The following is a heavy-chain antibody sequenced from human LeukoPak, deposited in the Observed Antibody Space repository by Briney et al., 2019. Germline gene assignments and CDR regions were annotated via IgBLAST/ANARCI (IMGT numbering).Heavy chain of an antibody. Sequence: ASVRVSCKASGYTFTSYGISWVRQAPGQGLEWMGWISAYNGNTNYAQKLQGRVTMTTDTSTNTAYMELRSLRSDDTAVYYCARDRRSGSYGAFDIWGQGTMVTVSS. D-gene: IGHD1-26*01. V-gene: IGHV1-18*01. CDR1: GYTFTSYG. J-gene: IGHJ3*02. CDR2: ISAYNGNT. CDR3: ARDRRSGSYGAFDI.